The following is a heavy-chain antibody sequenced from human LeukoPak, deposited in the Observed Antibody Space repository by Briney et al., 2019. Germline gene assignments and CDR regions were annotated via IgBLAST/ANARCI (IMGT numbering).Heavy chain of an antibody. CDR3: ARIDPYYYDSSGYLHFDY. CDR1: GGSISSYY. Sequence: SKTQSLTCTVSGGSISSYYWSWIRQPPGKGLEWIGYIYYSGSTNYNPSLKGRVTISVDTSKNQFSLKLSSVTAADTAVYYCARIDPYYYDSSGYLHFDYWGQGTLVTVSS. V-gene: IGHV4-59*01. J-gene: IGHJ4*02. CDR2: IYYSGST. D-gene: IGHD3-22*01.